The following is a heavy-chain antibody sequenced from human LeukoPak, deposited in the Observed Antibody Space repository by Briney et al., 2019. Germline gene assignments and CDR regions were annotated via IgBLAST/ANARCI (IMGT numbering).Heavy chain of an antibody. J-gene: IGHJ4*02. CDR2: ISSSSSYI. Sequence: GGSLRLSCAASGFTFSSYEMNWVRLAPGKGLEWVSSISSSSSYIYYADSVKGRFTISRDNAKNSLYLQMNSLRAEDTAVYYCARGRYDFWSGYYTFDYWGQGTLVTVSS. CDR1: GFTFSSYE. D-gene: IGHD3-3*01. V-gene: IGHV3-21*01. CDR3: ARGRYDFWSGYYTFDY.